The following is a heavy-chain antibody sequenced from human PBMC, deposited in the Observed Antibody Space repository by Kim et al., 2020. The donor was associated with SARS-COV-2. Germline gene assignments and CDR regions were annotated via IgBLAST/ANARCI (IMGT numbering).Heavy chain of an antibody. CDR1: GFTFSSYG. J-gene: IGHJ3*02. D-gene: IGHD1-26*01. V-gene: IGHV3-30*03. CDR2: ISYDGSNK. CDR3: ATTAIVGASGGAFDI. Sequence: GGSLRLSSAASGFTFSSYGMHWVRQAPGKGLEWVAVISYDGSNKYYADSVKGRFTISRDNSKNTLYLQMNSLRAEDTAVYYCATTAIVGASGGAFDIWGQGTMVTVSS.